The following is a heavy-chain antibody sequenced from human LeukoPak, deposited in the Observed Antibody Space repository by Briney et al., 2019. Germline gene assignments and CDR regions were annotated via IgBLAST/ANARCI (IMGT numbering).Heavy chain of an antibody. CDR1: GFTFSTHS. J-gene: IGHJ4*02. CDR2: ISDSGSII. CDR3: ARGQREYTNGFDPFPFDS. V-gene: IGHV3-48*02. D-gene: IGHD2-8*01. Sequence: PGGSLRLSCAASGFTFSTHSMHWVRQAPGKGLEWVSHISDSGSIIYYADSVKGRFTLSRDNAKNSLDLQMSSLGDEDTAVYYCARGQREYTNGFDPFPFDSWGQGTLVTVSS.